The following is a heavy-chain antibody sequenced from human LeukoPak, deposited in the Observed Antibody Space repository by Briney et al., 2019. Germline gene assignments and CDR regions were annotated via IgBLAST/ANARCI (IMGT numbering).Heavy chain of an antibody. J-gene: IGHJ6*03. CDR1: GFTFSTYW. V-gene: IGHV3-7*01. CDR2: IKEDGSGK. CDR3: ARADHGDYGGGYMDV. D-gene: IGHD4-17*01. Sequence: GGSLRLSCAASGFTFSTYWMSWVRQAPGKGLEWVANIKEDGSGKYYLDSVKGRFTISRDNARNSLYLQMNSLRAEDTAVYYCARADHGDYGGGYMDVWCKGTTVTVSS.